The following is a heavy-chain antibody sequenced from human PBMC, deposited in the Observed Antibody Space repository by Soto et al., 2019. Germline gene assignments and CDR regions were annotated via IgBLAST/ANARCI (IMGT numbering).Heavy chain of an antibody. J-gene: IGHJ6*01. D-gene: IGHD3-10*01. CDR1: GESINSYY. V-gene: IGHV4-4*07. Sequence: PSVTLALTCTVSGESINSYYWSWIRQPAGQRLEWIGRIYTSGSTNYNPSLKSRVTMSVDTSKNQFSLKLSSVTAADTAVYYCAREGYTWTMVRGAIRAGMDGWGPRNTLT. CDR2: IYTSGST. CDR3: AREGYTWTMVRGAIRAGMDG.